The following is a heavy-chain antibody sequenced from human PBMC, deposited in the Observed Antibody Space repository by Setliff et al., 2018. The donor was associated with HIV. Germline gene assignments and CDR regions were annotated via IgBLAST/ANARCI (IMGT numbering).Heavy chain of an antibody. CDR2: IKQDGSEK. Sequence: RLSCAASGFTFSTYWMSWVRQAPGKGLEWVANIKQDGSEKYYVDSVKGRFTISRDNAKNSLYLQMNSLTPEDTAVYYCAKPRLYNSALENWGQGTLVTVSS. D-gene: IGHD1-1*01. CDR1: GFTFSTYW. V-gene: IGHV3-7*01. J-gene: IGHJ4*02. CDR3: AKPRLYNSALEN.